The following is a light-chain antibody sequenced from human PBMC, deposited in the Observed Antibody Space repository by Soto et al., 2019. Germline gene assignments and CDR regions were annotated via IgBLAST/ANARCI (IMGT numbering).Light chain of an antibody. CDR2: EGH. CDR3: CLYVGATTYV. V-gene: IGLV2-23*01. CDR1: SCYVGTYSL. Sequence: QSALAQPASVSGSPGQSITISCTGASCYVGTYSLVSWYQQHPGKAPKVVIYEGHKRPSGVPDRFSGSTSVNTASLTISGLQTDDEADYYCCLYVGATTYVFXTGTKRTVL. J-gene: IGLJ1*01.